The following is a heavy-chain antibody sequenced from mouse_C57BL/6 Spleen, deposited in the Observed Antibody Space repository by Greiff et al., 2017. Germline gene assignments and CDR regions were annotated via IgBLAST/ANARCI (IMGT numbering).Heavy chain of an antibody. CDR2: INPNYGTT. Sequence: VQLQQSGPELVKPGASVKISCKASGYSFTDYNMNWVKQSNGKSLEWIGVINPNYGTTSYNQKFKGKATLTVDQSSSTAYMQLNSLTSEDSAVYYCARSKYITTVVATPYYAMDYFGQGTSVTVSS. CDR3: ARSKYITTVVATPYYAMDY. D-gene: IGHD1-1*01. J-gene: IGHJ4*01. V-gene: IGHV1-39*01. CDR1: GYSFTDYN.